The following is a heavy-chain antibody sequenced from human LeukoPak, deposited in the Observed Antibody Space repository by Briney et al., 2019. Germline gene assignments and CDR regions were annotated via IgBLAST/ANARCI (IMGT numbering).Heavy chain of an antibody. D-gene: IGHD3-9*01. CDR2: INPSGGST. J-gene: IGHJ5*02. CDR1: GYTFTSYY. Sequence: ASVKVSCKASGYTFTSYYMHWVRQAPGQGLEWMGIINPSGGSTSYAQKLQGRVTMTTDTSTSTAYMELRSLRSDDTAVYYCARGLVRNYDILTGYLSLNWFDPWGQGTLVTVSS. CDR3: ARGLVRNYDILTGYLSLNWFDP. V-gene: IGHV1-46*01.